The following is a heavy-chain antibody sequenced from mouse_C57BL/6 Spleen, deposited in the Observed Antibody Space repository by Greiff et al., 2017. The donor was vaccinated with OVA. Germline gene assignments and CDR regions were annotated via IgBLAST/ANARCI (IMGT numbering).Heavy chain of an antibody. D-gene: IGHD2-2*01. Sequence: EVQRVESGPGLVKPSQSLSLTCSVTGYSITSGYYWNWIRQFPANKLEWMGYISYDGSNNYNPSLKNRISITRDTSKNQFFLKLNSVTTEDTATYYCARERVTTYYYAMDYWGQGTSVTVSS. CDR2: ISYDGSN. CDR3: ARERVTTYYYAMDY. CDR1: GYSITSGYY. J-gene: IGHJ4*01. V-gene: IGHV3-6*01.